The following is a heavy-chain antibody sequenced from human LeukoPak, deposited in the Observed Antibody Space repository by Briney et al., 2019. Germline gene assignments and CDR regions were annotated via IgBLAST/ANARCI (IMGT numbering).Heavy chain of an antibody. CDR1: GGSISSYY. J-gene: IGHJ5*02. V-gene: IGHV4-59*08. Sequence: SETLSLTCTVSGGSISSYYCSWIRQPPGKGLEWIGSIYHSGSTYYNPSLKSRVTISVDTSKNQFSLKLSSVTAADTAVYYCASLDCSSTSCQFHPWGQGTLVTVSS. D-gene: IGHD2-2*01. CDR2: IYHSGST. CDR3: ASLDCSSTSCQFHP.